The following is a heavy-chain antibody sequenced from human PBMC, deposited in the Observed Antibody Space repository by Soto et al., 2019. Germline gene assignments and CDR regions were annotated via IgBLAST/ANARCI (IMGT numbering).Heavy chain of an antibody. D-gene: IGHD3-16*01. CDR1: GYSFTRYG. J-gene: IGHJ6*02. CDR2: ISGYNGKT. V-gene: IGHV1-18*01. CDR3: AREGDSPYYYYGMDV. Sequence: QVQLVQSGNEVKKPGASVNVSCKASGYSFTRYGISWVRQAPGQGLEWMGWISGYNGKTKDAQKLQGRVSMTTDTSTSTAYMELRSLGSDDTAVYYCAREGDSPYYYYGMDVWGQGTTVTVSS.